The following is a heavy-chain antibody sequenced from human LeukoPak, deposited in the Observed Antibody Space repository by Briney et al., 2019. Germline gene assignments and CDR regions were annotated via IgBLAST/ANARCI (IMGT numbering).Heavy chain of an antibody. D-gene: IGHD1-26*01. V-gene: IGHV4-30-2*01. CDR1: GGSISSGGYS. J-gene: IGHJ2*01. CDR2: IYHSGST. CDR3: ARDRWELPDWYFDL. Sequence: SQTLSLTCAVSGGSISSGGYSWSWIRQPPGKGLEWIGYIYHSGSTYYNPSLKSRVTISVDRSKNQFSLKLSSVTAADTAVYYCARDRWELPDWYFDLWGRGTLVTVSS.